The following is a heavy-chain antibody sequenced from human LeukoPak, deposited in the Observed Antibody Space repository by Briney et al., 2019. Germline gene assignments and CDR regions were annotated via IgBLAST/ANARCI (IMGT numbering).Heavy chain of an antibody. Sequence: PSETLSLTCAVYGGSFSGYYWSWIRQPPGKRLEWIGEISHSGSTNYNPSLKSRVTISVDTSKNQFSLKLSSVTAADTAVYYCARGLVVPAAIRIFDYWGQGTLVTVSS. J-gene: IGHJ4*02. V-gene: IGHV4-34*01. CDR2: ISHSGST. CDR3: ARGLVVPAAIRIFDY. CDR1: GGSFSGYY. D-gene: IGHD2-2*02.